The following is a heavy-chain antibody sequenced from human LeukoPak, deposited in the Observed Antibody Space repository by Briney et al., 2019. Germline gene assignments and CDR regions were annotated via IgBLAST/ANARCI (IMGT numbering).Heavy chain of an antibody. CDR1: GFTFSSYA. Sequence: GGSLRLSCAASGFTFSSYAMSWVRQAPGKGLEWVSAISGSGGSTYYADSVKGRFTISRDNSKNTLYLQMNSLRAEDTAVYYCAAGMDYYDSSGWTYFDYWGQGTLVTVSA. J-gene: IGHJ4*02. CDR3: AAGMDYYDSSGWTYFDY. CDR2: ISGSGGST. D-gene: IGHD3-22*01. V-gene: IGHV3-23*01.